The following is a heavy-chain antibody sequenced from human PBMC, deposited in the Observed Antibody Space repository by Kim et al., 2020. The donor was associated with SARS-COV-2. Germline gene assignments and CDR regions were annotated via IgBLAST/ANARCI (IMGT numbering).Heavy chain of an antibody. CDR3: AKGFDFSNYEPNHSFDP. CDR2: IFHSGST. D-gene: IGHD4-4*01. CDR1: GGSISSSNW. J-gene: IGHJ5*02. V-gene: IGHV4-4*02. Sequence: SETLSLTCAVSGGSISSSNWWSWVRQPPGKGLEWIGEIFHSGSTNYNPSLKSQLTISVDKPKNQFSLKLSSVTAADTAVYYCAKGFDFSNYEPNHSFDPWGQGTLVTVSS.